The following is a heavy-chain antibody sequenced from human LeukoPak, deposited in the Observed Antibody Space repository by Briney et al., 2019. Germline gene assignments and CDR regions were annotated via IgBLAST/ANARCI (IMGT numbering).Heavy chain of an antibody. J-gene: IGHJ5*02. Sequence: PSQTLSLTCTVSGGSISSGDYYWSWIRQPPGKGLEWIGYIYYSGSTYYNPSLKSRVTISVDTSKNQFSLKLSSATAADTAVYYCARGHKIVPAASNWFDPWGQGTLVTVSS. V-gene: IGHV4-30-4*08. CDR1: GGSISSGDYY. D-gene: IGHD2-2*01. CDR2: IYYSGST. CDR3: ARGHKIVPAASNWFDP.